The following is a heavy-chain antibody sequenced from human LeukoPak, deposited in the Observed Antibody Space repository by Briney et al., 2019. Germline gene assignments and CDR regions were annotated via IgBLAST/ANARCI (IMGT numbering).Heavy chain of an antibody. Sequence: SETLSLTCTVSGGSISSYYWSWIRQPPGKGLEWIGHIYYSGSTNYNPSLKSRVTISVDTSKNQFSLKLSSVTAADTAVYYCARYTAMLFDPWGQGTLVTVSS. V-gene: IGHV4-59*01. D-gene: IGHD5-18*01. CDR3: ARYTAMLFDP. J-gene: IGHJ5*02. CDR2: IYYSGST. CDR1: GGSISSYY.